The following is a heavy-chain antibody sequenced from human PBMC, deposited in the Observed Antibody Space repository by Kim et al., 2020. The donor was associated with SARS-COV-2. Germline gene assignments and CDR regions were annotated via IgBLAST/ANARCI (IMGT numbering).Heavy chain of an antibody. D-gene: IGHD6-13*01. CDR3: AKDQSSVAAAGTGQGY. J-gene: IGHJ4*02. Sequence: GGSLRLSCAASGFTFSSYAMSWVRQAPGKGLEWVTAISGSGGSTYYADSVKGRFTISRDNSKNTRYLQMNSLRAEDTSVYYCAKDQSSVAAAGTGQGYWGQGTLVIVAS. CDR2: ISGSGGST. CDR1: GFTFSSYA. V-gene: IGHV3-23*01.